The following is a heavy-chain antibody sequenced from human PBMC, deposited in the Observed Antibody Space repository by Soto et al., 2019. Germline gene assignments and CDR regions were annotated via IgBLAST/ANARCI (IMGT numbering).Heavy chain of an antibody. CDR1: GFTFSSYS. J-gene: IGHJ3*02. D-gene: IGHD3-10*01. V-gene: IGHV3-21*01. CDR3: ARDRGGDLKAFDI. CDR2: ISSSSSYI. Sequence: EVQLVESGGGLVKPGGSLRLSCAASGFTFSSYSMNWVRKAPGKGLEWVSSISSSSSYIYYADSVKGRFTISRDNAKNSLHLQMNSLGAEDTAGYYWARDRGGDLKAFDIWGQGTMVTVSS.